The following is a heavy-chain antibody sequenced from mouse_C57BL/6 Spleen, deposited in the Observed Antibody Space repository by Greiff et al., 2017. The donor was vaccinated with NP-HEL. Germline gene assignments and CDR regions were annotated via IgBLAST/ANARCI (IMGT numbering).Heavy chain of an antibody. D-gene: IGHD2-12*01. CDR1: GFSLTSYG. CDR3: ARKRDYYMDYYAMDY. J-gene: IGHJ4*01. CDR2: IWSGGST. Sequence: VKLMESEPGLVQPSQSLSITCTVSGFSLTSYGVHWVRQSPGKGLEWLGVIWSGGSTDYNAAFISRLSISKDNSKSQVFFKMNSLQADDTAIYYCARKRDYYMDYYAMDYWGQGTSVTVSS. V-gene: IGHV2-2*01.